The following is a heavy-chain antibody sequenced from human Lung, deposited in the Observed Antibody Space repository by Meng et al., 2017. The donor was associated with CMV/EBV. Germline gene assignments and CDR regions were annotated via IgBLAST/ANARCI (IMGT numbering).Heavy chain of an antibody. CDR2: IIPIFGTA. J-gene: IGHJ6*02. CDR1: GYTFTSYG. CDR3: ARDVSGDDHYYNYAMDV. Sequence: SXXVSXKASGYTFTSYGISWVRQAPGQGLEWMGGIIPIFGTANSAQKFQGRVTITTDESTSTAYMELSSLRFEDTAVYYCARDVSGDDHYYNYAMDVWGQGTXVTVAS. V-gene: IGHV1-69*05. D-gene: IGHD5-12*01.